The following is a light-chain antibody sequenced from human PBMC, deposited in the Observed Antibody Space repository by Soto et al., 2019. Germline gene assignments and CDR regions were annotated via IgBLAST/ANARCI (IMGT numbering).Light chain of an antibody. J-gene: IGKJ4*01. V-gene: IGKV1-33*01. CDR1: QDINKY. CDR3: QQSENGPLT. CDR2: GSS. Sequence: DIQMTQSPSSLSASVGDRITITCQASQDINKYLNWYQQKLGKAPKLLIYGSSNLQRGVPPRFNGRGSGPPFRLSICSLQPEDSATYYCQQSENGPLTFGGGTKVEIK.